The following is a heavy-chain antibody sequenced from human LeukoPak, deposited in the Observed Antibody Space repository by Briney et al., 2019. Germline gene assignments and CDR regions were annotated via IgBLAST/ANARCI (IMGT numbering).Heavy chain of an antibody. CDR1: GGTFSSYT. J-gene: IGHJ4*02. D-gene: IGHD3-22*01. V-gene: IGHV1-69*02. Sequence: SVKVSCKASGGTFSSYTISWVRQAPGQGLEWMGRIIPILGIANYAQKFQGRVTMTRNTSISTAYMELSSLRSEDTAVYYCARGGLSNYDSSGYYFIFDYWGQGTLVTVSP. CDR3: ARGGLSNYDSSGYYFIFDY. CDR2: IIPILGIA.